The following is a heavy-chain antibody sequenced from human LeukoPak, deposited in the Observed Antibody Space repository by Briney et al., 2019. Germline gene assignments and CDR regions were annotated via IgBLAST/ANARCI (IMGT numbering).Heavy chain of an antibody. CDR1: GYSFSSYY. CDR2: VYPGDANT. D-gene: IGHD2-2*01. Sequence: PGESLKISCQVSGYSFSSYYIGWVRQMPGKGLEWTGIVYPGDANTRYSPSFQGQVTISVDKSISTAYLQWSSLKASDTAMYYCARPGYCTSTTCWDLDYWGQGTLVTVSP. V-gene: IGHV5-51*01. J-gene: IGHJ4*02. CDR3: ARPGYCTSTTCWDLDY.